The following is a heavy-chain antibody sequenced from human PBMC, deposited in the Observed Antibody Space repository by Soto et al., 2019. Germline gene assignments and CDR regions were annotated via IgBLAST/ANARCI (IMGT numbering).Heavy chain of an antibody. V-gene: IGHV5-10-1*01. J-gene: IGHJ6*02. Sequence: GESLKISCKGSGYSFTSYWISWVRQMPGKGLEWMGRIDPSDSYTNYSPSFQGHVTISADKSISTAYLQWSSLKASDTAMYYCFVSDIVVVPAAISYYYYGMDVWGQGTTVTVSS. D-gene: IGHD2-2*01. CDR2: IDPSDSYT. CDR1: GYSFTSYW. CDR3: FVSDIVVVPAAISYYYYGMDV.